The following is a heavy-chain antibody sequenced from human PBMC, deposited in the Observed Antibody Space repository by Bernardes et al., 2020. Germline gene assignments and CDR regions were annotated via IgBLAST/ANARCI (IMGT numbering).Heavy chain of an antibody. CDR1: GYTFTSYD. CDR2: INPNSGNT. J-gene: IGHJ3*02. CDR3: ARGTARVGYAFDI. Sequence: ASVKVSCKASGYTFTSYDINWVRQATGQGLEWMGWINPNSGNTGYAQKFQGRVTMTRNTSISTAYMELSSLRSEDTAVYYCARGTARVGYAFDIWGQGTMVTVSS. V-gene: IGHV1-8*01. D-gene: IGHD1-26*01.